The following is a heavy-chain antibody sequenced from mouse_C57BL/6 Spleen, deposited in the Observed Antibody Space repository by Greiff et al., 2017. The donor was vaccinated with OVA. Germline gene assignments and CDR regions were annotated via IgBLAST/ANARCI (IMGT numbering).Heavy chain of an antibody. CDR3: ARDYGSSYPLFDY. J-gene: IGHJ2*01. Sequence: EVQLQQSGPELVKPGASVKISCKASGYTFTDYYMNWVKQSHGKSLEWIGDINPNNGGTSYNQKFKGKATLTVDKSSSTAYMELRSLTSEDSAVYYCARDYGSSYPLFDYWGQGTTLTVSS. CDR1: GYTFTDYY. D-gene: IGHD1-1*01. V-gene: IGHV1-26*01. CDR2: INPNNGGT.